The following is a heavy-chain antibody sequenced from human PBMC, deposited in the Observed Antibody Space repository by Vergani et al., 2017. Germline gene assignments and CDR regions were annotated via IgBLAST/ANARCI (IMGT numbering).Heavy chain of an antibody. CDR1: GFTFSSYG. V-gene: IGHV3-33*01. Sequence: QVQLVESGGGVVQPGRSLRLSCAASGFTFSSYGMHWVRQAPGKGLGWVAVIWYDGSNKYYADSVKGRFTISRDNSKNTLYLQMNSLRAEDTAVYYCARADTVTDYYYYGMDVWGQGTTVTVSS. J-gene: IGHJ6*02. CDR2: IWYDGSNK. D-gene: IGHD4-17*01. CDR3: ARADTVTDYYYYGMDV.